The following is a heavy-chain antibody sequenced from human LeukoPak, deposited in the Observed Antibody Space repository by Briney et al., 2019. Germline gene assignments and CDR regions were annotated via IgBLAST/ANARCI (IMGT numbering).Heavy chain of an antibody. Sequence: SETLSLTCTVSGGSISSYYWSWIRQPPGKGLEWIGYIYYSGSTNYNPSLKSRVTISVDTSKNQFSLKLSSVTAADTAVYYCARGKKRWLQPTYDAFDIWGQGTMVTVSS. CDR2: IYYSGST. V-gene: IGHV4-59*01. J-gene: IGHJ3*02. D-gene: IGHD5-24*01. CDR3: ARGKKRWLQPTYDAFDI. CDR1: GGSISSYY.